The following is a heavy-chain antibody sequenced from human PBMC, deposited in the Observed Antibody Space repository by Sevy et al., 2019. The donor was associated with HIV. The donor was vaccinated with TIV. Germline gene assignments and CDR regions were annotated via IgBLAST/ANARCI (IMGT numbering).Heavy chain of an antibody. D-gene: IGHD6-13*01. J-gene: IGHJ6*02. CDR1: GFTFSSYW. CDR3: ARDGVGIAAAGTNYYYYYGMDV. CDR2: IKQDGSEK. V-gene: IGHV3-7*01. Sequence: GGSLRLSCAASGFTFSSYWMSWVRQAPGKGLEWVANIKQDGSEKYYVDSVKGRFTISRDNAKNSLYLQMNSLRAEDTAVYYCARDGVGIAAAGTNYYYYYGMDVWGQGTTVTVSS.